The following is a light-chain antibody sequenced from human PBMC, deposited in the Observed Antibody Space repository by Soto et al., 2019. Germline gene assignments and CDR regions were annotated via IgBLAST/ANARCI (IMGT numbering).Light chain of an antibody. CDR1: QNIFTY. CDR2: AAS. V-gene: IGKV1-39*01. Sequence: DIQMTQSPSSLSASVGDRVTITCRASQNIFTYLNWYQQRPGKAPNLLIYAASNLQSGVPSRFSGSGSGTDFTLTISSLQPEDFATYYCQHSHSSPTFGQGTKLEIK. CDR3: QHSHSSPT. J-gene: IGKJ2*01.